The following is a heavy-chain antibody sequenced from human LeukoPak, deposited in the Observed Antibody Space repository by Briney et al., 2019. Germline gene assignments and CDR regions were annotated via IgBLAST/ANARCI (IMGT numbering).Heavy chain of an antibody. CDR1: GGSISSSSYY. Sequence: SETLSLTCTVSGGSISSSSYYWGWIRQPPGKGLEWIGSIYYSGSTYYNPSLKSRVTISVDTSKNQFSLKLSSVTAADTAVYYCARLGGYDYVWGSYRYILDYWGQGTLVTVSS. CDR2: IYYSGST. V-gene: IGHV4-39*01. J-gene: IGHJ4*02. D-gene: IGHD3-16*02. CDR3: ARLGGYDYVWGSYRYILDY.